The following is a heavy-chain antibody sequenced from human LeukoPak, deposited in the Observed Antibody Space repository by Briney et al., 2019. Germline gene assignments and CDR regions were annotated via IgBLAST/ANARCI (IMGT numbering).Heavy chain of an antibody. D-gene: IGHD2-21*02. J-gene: IGHJ3*02. CDR1: GGSISSYY. Sequence: SETLSLTCTFSGGSISSYYWSWVRQPAGKGLEWIGRIYTSGSTNYNPSLKSRVTMSVDTSKNQFSLKLSSVTAADTAVYYCARFPPYCGGDCYTDAFDIWGQGTMVTVSS. CDR3: ARFPPYCGGDCYTDAFDI. CDR2: IYTSGST. V-gene: IGHV4-4*07.